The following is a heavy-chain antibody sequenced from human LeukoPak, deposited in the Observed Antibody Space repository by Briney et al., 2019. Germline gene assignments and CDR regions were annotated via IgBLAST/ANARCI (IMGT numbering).Heavy chain of an antibody. Sequence: PSETLSLTCTVSGGSISSYYWSWIRQPPGKGLEWIGYIYYSGSTNYNPSLKSRVTISVDTSKNQLSLKLSSVTAADTAVYYCARHMFVAARPNFDYWGQVTLVSVSS. CDR3: ARHMFVAARPNFDY. V-gene: IGHV4-59*01. CDR1: GGSISSYY. J-gene: IGHJ4*01. CDR2: IYYSGST. D-gene: IGHD6-6*01.